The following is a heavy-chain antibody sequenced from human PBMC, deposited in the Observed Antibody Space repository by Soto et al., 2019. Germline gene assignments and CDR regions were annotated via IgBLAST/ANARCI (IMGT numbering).Heavy chain of an antibody. Sequence: GASVKVSCKASGGTFSSYTISWVRQAPGQGLEWMGRIIPILGTANYAQKFQGRVTITAGKSTSTAYMELSSLRSEDTAVYYCARDLGGWPDYWGQGTLVTVSS. CDR2: IIPILGTA. CDR1: GGTFSSYT. J-gene: IGHJ4*02. V-gene: IGHV1-69*08. CDR3: ARDLGGWPDY. D-gene: IGHD2-15*01.